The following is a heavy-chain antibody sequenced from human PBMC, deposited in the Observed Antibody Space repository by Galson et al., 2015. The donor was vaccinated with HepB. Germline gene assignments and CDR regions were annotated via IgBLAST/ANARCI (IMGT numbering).Heavy chain of an antibody. CDR3: VRDGDIGDYALDY. CDR1: GFTFSPYW. D-gene: IGHD4-17*01. J-gene: IGHJ4*02. CDR2: INADGSST. V-gene: IGHV3-74*01. Sequence: SLRLSCAASGFTFSPYWVHWVRQVPGKGLVWVSRINADGSSTTYADSVKGRFTISGDNAKNTLYLEMNSLRAEDTGVYYCVRDGDIGDYALDYWGPGILVTVSS.